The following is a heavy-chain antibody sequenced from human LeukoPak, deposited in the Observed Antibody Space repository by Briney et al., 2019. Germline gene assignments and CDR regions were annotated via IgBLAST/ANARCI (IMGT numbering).Heavy chain of an antibody. Sequence: PSETLPLTCTVSGGSISSYYWSWIRQPPGKGLEWIGYIYYSGSTNYNPSLKSRVTISVDTSKNQFSLKLSSVTAADTAVYYCARLGTGYCSGGSCYYFDYWGQGTLVTVSS. D-gene: IGHD2-15*01. V-gene: IGHV4-59*01. J-gene: IGHJ4*02. CDR2: IYYSGST. CDR3: ARLGTGYCSGGSCYYFDY. CDR1: GGSISSYY.